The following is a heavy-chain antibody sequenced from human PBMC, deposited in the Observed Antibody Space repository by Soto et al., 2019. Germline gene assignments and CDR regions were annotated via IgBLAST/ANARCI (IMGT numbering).Heavy chain of an antibody. J-gene: IGHJ4*02. V-gene: IGHV4-59*01. CDR3: ARIGGYHGPLDY. CDR2: TYHRGST. Sequence: SETLSLTCSVSGVSISSYFWSWIRQAPGGGLEWIGYTYHRGSTNYSPSLKSRVAISLDTSENQFSLKVNSVTAADTAVYYCARIGGYHGPLDYWGQGTPVTVSS. CDR1: GVSISSYF. D-gene: IGHD6-25*01.